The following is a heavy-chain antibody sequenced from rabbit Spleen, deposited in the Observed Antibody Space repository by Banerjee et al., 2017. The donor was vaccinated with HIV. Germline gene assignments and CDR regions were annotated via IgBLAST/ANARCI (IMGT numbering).Heavy chain of an antibody. CDR1: GFSFSDRDV. D-gene: IGHD1-1*01. Sequence: QEQLEESGGDLVKPEGSLTLTCKASGFSFSDRDVMCWVRQAPGKGLEWIACSNIVTGKSVYARWAKGRFTMSRTSSTTVTLQMTSLTATDTATYFCARDLVAVIGWNFGLWGPGTLVTVS. CDR3: ARDLVAVIGWNFGL. CDR2: SNIVTGKS. J-gene: IGHJ6*01. V-gene: IGHV1S45*01.